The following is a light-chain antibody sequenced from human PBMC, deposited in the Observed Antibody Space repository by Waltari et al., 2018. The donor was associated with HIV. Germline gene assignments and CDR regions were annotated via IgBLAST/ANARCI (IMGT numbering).Light chain of an antibody. V-gene: IGKV3-15*01. Sequence: EIVITQSPATLSVSPGQSATLSCRASQSLSRSLAWYQHKPGQAPRLLIYDASTRATGVPVRFSGSGSGTDYTLSISGLQAEDFAVYYCQQYYDWPPYTFGQGTTLEIK. CDR2: DAS. J-gene: IGKJ2*01. CDR3: QQYYDWPPYT. CDR1: QSLSRS.